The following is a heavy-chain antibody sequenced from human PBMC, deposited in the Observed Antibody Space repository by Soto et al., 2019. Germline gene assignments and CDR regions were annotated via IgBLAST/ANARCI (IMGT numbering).Heavy chain of an antibody. V-gene: IGHV3-7*01. Sequence: EVQLVESGGGLVQPGGSLRLSCAASGFTFSSYWMSWVRQAPGKGLEWVANIKEDGSDMYYVDSVKGRFTISRDSAKNSLYLQMNGLRAEDTAVYYCATEVWVYYDFWSGYSDYWGQGTLVTVSS. CDR1: GFTFSSYW. CDR3: ATEVWVYYDFWSGYSDY. CDR2: IKEDGSDM. J-gene: IGHJ4*02. D-gene: IGHD3-3*01.